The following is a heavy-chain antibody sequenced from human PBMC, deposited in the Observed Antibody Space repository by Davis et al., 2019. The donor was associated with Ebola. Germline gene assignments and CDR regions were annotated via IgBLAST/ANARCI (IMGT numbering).Heavy chain of an antibody. CDR2: FNSDGSST. V-gene: IGHV3-74*01. CDR3: AKDYFDY. J-gene: IGHJ4*02. Sequence: GESLKISCAASGFTFSSYWMHWVRQGPGKGLVWVARFNSDGSSTNYADSVKGRFTISRDNAKNTQYLQMNSLRAEDTAVYYCAKDYFDYWGQGTLVTVSS. CDR1: GFTFSSYW.